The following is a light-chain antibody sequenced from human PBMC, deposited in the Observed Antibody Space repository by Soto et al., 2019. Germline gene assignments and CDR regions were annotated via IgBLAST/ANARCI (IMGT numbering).Light chain of an antibody. V-gene: IGLV1-47*01. CDR1: SSNIGSNY. CDR3: AAWYDSLVV. J-gene: IGLJ2*01. CDR2: RNN. Sequence: QAVVTQPPSASGTPGQRVTISCSGSSSNIGSNYVYWYQQLPGTAPKLLIYRNNQRPSGVPDRFSGSKSGTSASLAISGLRSEDEADYYCAAWYDSLVVFGGGTKVTVL.